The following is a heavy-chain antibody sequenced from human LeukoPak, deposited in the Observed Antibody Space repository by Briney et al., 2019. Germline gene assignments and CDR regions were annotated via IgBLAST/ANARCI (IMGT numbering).Heavy chain of an antibody. CDR1: GGSISSYY. CDR3: ARATLIAAAGNWFDP. J-gene: IGHJ5*02. Sequence: PSETLSLTCTVSGGSISSYYWSWIRQPPGKGLEWIGYIYYSGSTNYNPSLKSRVTISVGTSKNQFSLKLSSVTAADTAVYYCARATLIAAAGNWFDPWGQGTLVTVSS. CDR2: IYYSGST. D-gene: IGHD6-13*01. V-gene: IGHV4-59*01.